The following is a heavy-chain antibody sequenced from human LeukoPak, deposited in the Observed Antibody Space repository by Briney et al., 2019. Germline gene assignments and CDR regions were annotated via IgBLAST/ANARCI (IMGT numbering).Heavy chain of an antibody. Sequence: SETLSLTCAVYGGSFSGYYWSWIRQPPGKGLEWIGEINHSGSTNYNPSLKSRVTISVDTSKNQFSLKLSSVTAADTAVYYCARGRIQLRPEYFQHWGQGTLVTVSS. J-gene: IGHJ1*01. D-gene: IGHD5-18*01. CDR3: ARGRIQLRPEYFQH. CDR2: INHSGST. CDR1: GGSFSGYY. V-gene: IGHV4-34*01.